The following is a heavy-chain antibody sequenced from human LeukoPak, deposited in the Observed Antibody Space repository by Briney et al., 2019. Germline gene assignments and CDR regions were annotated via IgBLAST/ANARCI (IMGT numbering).Heavy chain of an antibody. V-gene: IGHV3-23*01. CDR2: ISGSGGST. CDR1: GLSFSNYA. J-gene: IGHJ4*02. Sequence: PGGSLRLSCAASGLSFSNYAMTWVRQAPGKGLEWVSAISGSGGSTDYADSVKGRLATSRDNSKNTVYLQMNSLRVEDTAVYYCVKRGGSSSWPPYYFDYWGPGALVTVSS. D-gene: IGHD6-13*01. CDR3: VKRGGSSSWPPYYFDY.